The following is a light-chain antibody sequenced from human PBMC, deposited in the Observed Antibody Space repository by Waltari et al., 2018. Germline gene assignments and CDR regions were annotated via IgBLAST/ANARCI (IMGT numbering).Light chain of an antibody. CDR3: QSYDTSLSVV. J-gene: IGLJ2*01. CDR2: GVN. V-gene: IGLV1-40*01. CDR1: GSNIGAGYD. Sequence: QSVLTQPPSVSGAPGQRVTISCTGGGSNIGAGYDVHWYRQLPGKAPELLIYGVNYRPAGFPDRFFGSLSGTSASLAITGLQAEDGADYYCQSYDTSLSVVFGGGTKLTV.